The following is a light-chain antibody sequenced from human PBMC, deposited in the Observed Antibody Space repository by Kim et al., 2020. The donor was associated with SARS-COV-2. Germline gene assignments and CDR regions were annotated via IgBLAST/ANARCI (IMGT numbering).Light chain of an antibody. Sequence: GKTGTTACTRSSGSIAISYVQWYQQRPGSSPTTVIYEDNQRPSGVPDRFSGSIDTSSNSASLTVSGLKTEDEAYYYCQSYDTANQVFGGGTQLTVL. CDR2: EDN. J-gene: IGLJ2*01. V-gene: IGLV6-57*01. CDR3: QSYDTANQV. CDR1: SGSIAISY.